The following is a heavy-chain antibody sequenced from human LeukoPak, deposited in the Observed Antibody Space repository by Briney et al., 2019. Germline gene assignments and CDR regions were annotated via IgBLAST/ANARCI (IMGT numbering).Heavy chain of an antibody. Sequence: PSETLSLTCTVSGGSISSYYWSWIRQPPGKGLEWIGYIYYSGSTYYNPSLKSRVTISVDTSKNQFSLKLSSVTAADTAVYYCARHITMVRGVIIGDDAFDIWGQGTMVTVSS. CDR3: ARHITMVRGVIIGDDAFDI. V-gene: IGHV4-59*08. CDR1: GGSISSYY. D-gene: IGHD3-10*01. CDR2: IYYSGST. J-gene: IGHJ3*02.